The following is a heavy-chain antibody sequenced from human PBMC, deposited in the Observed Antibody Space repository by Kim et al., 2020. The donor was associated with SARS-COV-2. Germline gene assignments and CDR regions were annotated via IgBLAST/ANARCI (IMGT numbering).Heavy chain of an antibody. V-gene: IGHV4-39*01. J-gene: IGHJ4*02. Sequence: SETLSLTSTVSGASISRSSNYWGWIRQPPGKGLEWIGSINYSGNTYYNPSLKSRVTISVDTSKNQFSLKMRSVTAADTAVYYCARLVSENSAVEYWGQGTLVTVSS. CDR3: ARLVSENSAVEY. CDR1: GASISRSSNY. CDR2: INYSGNT.